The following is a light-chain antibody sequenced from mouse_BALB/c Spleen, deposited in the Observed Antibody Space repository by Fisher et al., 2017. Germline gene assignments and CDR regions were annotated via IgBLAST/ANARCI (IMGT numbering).Light chain of an antibody. J-gene: IGKJ5*01. CDR3: FQGSGYPLT. Sequence: DIVLTQTPAIMSASPGERVTMTCSASSSVSSSYLYWYQQKSGSSPKLWIYDTSKLASGVPGRFSGSGSGNSYSLTISSMEAEDVATYCCFQGSGYPLTFGAGTKLELK. V-gene: IGKV4-63*01. CDR2: DTS. CDR1: SSVSS.